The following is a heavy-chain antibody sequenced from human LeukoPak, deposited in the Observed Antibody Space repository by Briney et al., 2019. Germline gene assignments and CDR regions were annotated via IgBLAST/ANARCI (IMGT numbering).Heavy chain of an antibody. D-gene: IGHD3-22*01. V-gene: IGHV3-48*04. CDR1: GFPFSAYA. CDR2: ISSSGSTI. J-gene: IGHJ3*02. Sequence: GSLRLSCVASGFPFSAYAMSWVRQAPGKGLEWVSYISSSGSTIYYADSVKGRFTISRDNAKNSLYLQMNSLRAEDTAVYYCARGDYYDSSGYFIDAFDIWGQGTMVTVSS. CDR3: ARGDYYDSSGYFIDAFDI.